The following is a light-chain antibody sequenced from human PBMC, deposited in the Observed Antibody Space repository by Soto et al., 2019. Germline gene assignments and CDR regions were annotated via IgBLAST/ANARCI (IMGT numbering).Light chain of an antibody. J-gene: IGLJ1*01. V-gene: IGLV2-14*01. CDR2: EVS. Sequence: QSALTQPASVSGSPGQSITISCTGTSSDVGGYNYVSWSQQHPGKAPQLMIYEVSNRPSGVSNRFSGSKSGNTASLTISGLQAEDEAAYYCSSYTRSSNYVLGTGTKV. CDR1: SSDVGGYNY. CDR3: SSYTRSSNYV.